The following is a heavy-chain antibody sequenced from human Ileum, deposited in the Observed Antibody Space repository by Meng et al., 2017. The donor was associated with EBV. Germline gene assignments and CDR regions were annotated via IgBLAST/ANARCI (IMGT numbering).Heavy chain of an antibody. CDR3: ARGTPGRSYSDY. CDR2: LGAHDGDT. J-gene: IGHJ4*02. D-gene: IGHD3-10*01. V-gene: IGHV1-18*01. CDR1: YYTFMGYG. Sequence: QGQPGQSGPEVKKPGASVKVSCKASYYTFMGYGVSWVRQAPGQGLEWMAWLGAHDGDTSHAPKFQGRVTVSADRPTATAYMELRSLRSDDTAVYYCARGTPGRSYSDYWGQGTLVTVSS.